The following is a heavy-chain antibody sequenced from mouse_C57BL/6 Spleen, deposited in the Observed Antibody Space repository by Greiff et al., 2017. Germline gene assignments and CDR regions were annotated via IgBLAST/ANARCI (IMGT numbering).Heavy chain of an antibody. CDR3: AKDYGGGDGGGLGYFDY. D-gene: IGHD1-1*02. CDR2: IHPNSGST. CDR1: GYTFTSYW. Sequence: VQLQQPGAELVKPGASVKLSCKASGYTFTSYWMHWVKQRPGQGLEWIGMIHPNSGSTNYNEKFKSKATLTVDKSSSTAYMQLSSLTSEDAAVYYCAKDYGGGDGGGLGYFDYWGQGTTLTVSS. V-gene: IGHV1-64*01. J-gene: IGHJ2*01.